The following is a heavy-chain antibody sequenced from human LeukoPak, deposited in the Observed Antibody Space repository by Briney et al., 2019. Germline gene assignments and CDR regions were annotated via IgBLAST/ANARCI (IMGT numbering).Heavy chain of an antibody. J-gene: IGHJ4*02. CDR2: ISSRGSTI. Sequence: GGSLRLSCVASGFTFSSYEMNWVRQAPGKGLEWVSFISSRGSTIYYTDSVKGRFTISRDNAKNSLYLQMNSLRAEDTAVYYCTRADLYGDYADYWGQGTLVTVSS. CDR3: TRADLYGDYADY. V-gene: IGHV3-48*03. D-gene: IGHD4-17*01. CDR1: GFTFSSYE.